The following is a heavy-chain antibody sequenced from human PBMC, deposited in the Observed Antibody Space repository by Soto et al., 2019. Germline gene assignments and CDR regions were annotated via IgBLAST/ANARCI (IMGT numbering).Heavy chain of an antibody. CDR3: AREVAADGTFRPDVFDL. CDR1: GGSFSNHA. Sequence: QVHLVQSGAEVKKPGSSVKVSCKASGGSFSNHAINWVRQAPGQGLEWMGRIIPIFSTTNYAQKSQGRATFTAAESTATASMELSSLKHDDTAKYYCAREVAADGTFRPDVFDLWGQGTMVTVSS. CDR2: IIPIFSTT. V-gene: IGHV1-69*12. D-gene: IGHD6-13*01. J-gene: IGHJ3*01.